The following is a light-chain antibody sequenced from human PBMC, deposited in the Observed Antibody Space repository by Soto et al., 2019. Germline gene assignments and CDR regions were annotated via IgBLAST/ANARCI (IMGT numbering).Light chain of an antibody. Sequence: DIQMTQSPSTLSASVGDTVTVTCRASQSVSGWLAWYQQKPGKAPTVLIYAGSTLHSGVPSRFSGSGSGTDFTLTISSLHPEDSATYFCQQTYSAYYTFGPGTRLEIK. CDR2: AGS. V-gene: IGKV1-5*01. CDR1: QSVSGW. J-gene: IGKJ5*01. CDR3: QQTYSAYYT.